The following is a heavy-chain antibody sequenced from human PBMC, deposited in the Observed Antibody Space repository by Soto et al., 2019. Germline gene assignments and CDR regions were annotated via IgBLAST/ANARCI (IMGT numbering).Heavy chain of an antibody. V-gene: IGHV3-9*01. CDR3: ARSGELSASDYFGF. CDR2: ISWNRGRI. Sequence: EVQLVQYGGGWVQPGRSLRLSCGASGFTVDDYGMHWVRQAPGKGLEWVSSISWNRGRIGYADSVKGRFTISRDNVKNSLYLHMNSLRAEDTALYYCARSGELSASDYFGFWGQGTLVTVSS. CDR1: GFTVDDYG. J-gene: IGHJ4*02. D-gene: IGHD3-10*01.